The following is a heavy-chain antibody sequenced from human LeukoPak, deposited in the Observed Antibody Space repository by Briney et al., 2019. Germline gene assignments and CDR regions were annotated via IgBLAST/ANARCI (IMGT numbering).Heavy chain of an antibody. CDR2: INAGSGNT. Sequence: ASVKVSCKASGYTFTDYALHWVRQVPGQGLEWMGWINAGSGNTKYSQKFQGRVTITRDTSASTAYMELSSPRSEDTAVYYCARRLGYCSGGSCGTGGWFDPWGQGTLVTVSS. D-gene: IGHD2-15*01. CDR1: GYTFTDYA. J-gene: IGHJ5*02. CDR3: ARRLGYCSGGSCGTGGWFDP. V-gene: IGHV1-3*01.